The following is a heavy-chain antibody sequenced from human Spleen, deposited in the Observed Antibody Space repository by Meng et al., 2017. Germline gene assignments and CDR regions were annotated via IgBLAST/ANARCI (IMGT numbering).Heavy chain of an antibody. J-gene: IGHJ4*02. CDR2: INHSGST. CDR1: GGSFSGYY. Sequence: GSLRLSCAVYGGSFSGYYWSWIRQPPGKGLEWIGEINHSGSTNYNPSLKSRVTISVDTSKNQFSLKLSSVTAADTAVYYCARVPPYYGVRDYWGQGTLVTVSS. D-gene: IGHD3-10*01. CDR3: ARVPPYYGVRDY. V-gene: IGHV4-34*01.